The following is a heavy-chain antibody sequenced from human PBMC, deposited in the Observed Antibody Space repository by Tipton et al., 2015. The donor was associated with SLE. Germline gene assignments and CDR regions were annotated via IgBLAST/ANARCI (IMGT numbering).Heavy chain of an antibody. J-gene: IGHJ3*02. V-gene: IGHV3-9*01. Sequence: QLVQSGGGLVQPGRSLRLSCAASGFTFDDYAMHWVRQAPGKGLEWVSGISWNSGSIGYADSVKGRFTISRDNAKNSLYLQMNSLRAEDTALYHCAKDVGSQGRYAFDIWGQGTMVAVAS. CDR1: GFTFDDYA. CDR3: AKDVGSQGRYAFDI. D-gene: IGHD1-1*01. CDR2: ISWNSGSI.